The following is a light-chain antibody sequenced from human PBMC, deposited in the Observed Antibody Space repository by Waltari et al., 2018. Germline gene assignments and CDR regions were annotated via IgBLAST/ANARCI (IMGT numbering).Light chain of an antibody. V-gene: IGKV3-20*01. CDR2: RTS. J-gene: IGKJ1*01. CDR1: QTLSSIY. CDR3: QQYGSPLWS. Sequence: EIVLTQSPDTLSLSPGERATLSCRASQTLSSIYLAWYQQKPGQAPRPLIYRTSSRATGIPDRFSGSGSGTDFSLTINRLEPEDSAVYYCQQYGSPLWSFGQGTKVEIK.